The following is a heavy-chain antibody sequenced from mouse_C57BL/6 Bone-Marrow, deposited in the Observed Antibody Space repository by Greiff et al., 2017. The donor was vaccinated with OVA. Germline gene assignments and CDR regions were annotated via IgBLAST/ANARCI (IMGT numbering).Heavy chain of an antibody. V-gene: IGHV1-64*01. J-gene: IGHJ3*01. D-gene: IGHD1-1*01. CDR3: ARPTVAEFAY. Sequence: QVQLQQPGAELVKPGASVKLSCKASGYTFTSYWMHWVKQRPGQGLEWIGMIHPNSGSTNYNEKFKSKATLTVAKSSSTAYMQLSSLTSEDSAVYYCARPTVAEFAYWGQGTLVTVSA. CDR2: IHPNSGST. CDR1: GYTFTSYW.